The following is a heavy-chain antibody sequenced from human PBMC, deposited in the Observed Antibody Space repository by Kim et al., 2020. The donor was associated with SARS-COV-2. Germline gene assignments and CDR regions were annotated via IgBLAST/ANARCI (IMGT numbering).Heavy chain of an antibody. Sequence: YSPSFQGQVTISADKSISTAYLQWSSLKASDTAMYYCARHTKAAAVYFDYWGQGTLVTVSS. CDR3: ARHTKAAAVYFDY. J-gene: IGHJ4*02. V-gene: IGHV5-51*01. D-gene: IGHD6-13*01.